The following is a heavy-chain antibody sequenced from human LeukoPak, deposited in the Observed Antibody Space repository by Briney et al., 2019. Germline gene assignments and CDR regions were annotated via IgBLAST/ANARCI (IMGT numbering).Heavy chain of an antibody. CDR3: ARDRYCSSTSCYLGYYFDY. CDR2: ISSSSSYM. CDR1: GFTFSSYS. Sequence: GGSLRLSCAASGFTFSSYSMNWVRQAPGKGLEWVSSISSSSSYMYYADSVKGRFTIPRDNAKNSLYLQMNSLRAEDTAVYYCARDRYCSSTSCYLGYYFDYWGQGTLVTVSS. D-gene: IGHD2-2*01. J-gene: IGHJ4*02. V-gene: IGHV3-21*01.